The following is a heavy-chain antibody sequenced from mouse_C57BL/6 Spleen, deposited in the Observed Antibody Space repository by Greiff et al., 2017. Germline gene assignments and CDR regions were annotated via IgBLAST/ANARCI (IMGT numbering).Heavy chain of an antibody. CDR2: INYDGSST. Sequence: EVQLMESEGGLVQPGSSMKLSCTASGFTFSDYYMAWVRQVPEKGLEWVANINYDGSSTYYLDSLKSRFIISRDNAKNILYLQMSSLKSEDTATYYCARDGGYYDYWGQGTTLTVSS. CDR1: GFTFSDYY. V-gene: IGHV5-16*01. J-gene: IGHJ2*01. CDR3: ARDGGYYDY.